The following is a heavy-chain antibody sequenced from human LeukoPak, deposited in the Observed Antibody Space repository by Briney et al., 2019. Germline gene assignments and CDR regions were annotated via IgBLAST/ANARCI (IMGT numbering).Heavy chain of an antibody. CDR1: GFTFSSYG. Sequence: PGGPLRLSCAASGFTFSSYGMHWVRQAPGKGLEWVAVIWYDGSNKYYGDSVKGRFTISRDNSKNTLYLQMNSLRAEDTAVYYCARDKMVNWRGFDYWGQGTLVTVSS. CDR3: ARDKMVNWRGFDY. J-gene: IGHJ4*02. CDR2: IWYDGSNK. D-gene: IGHD5-18*01. V-gene: IGHV3-33*01.